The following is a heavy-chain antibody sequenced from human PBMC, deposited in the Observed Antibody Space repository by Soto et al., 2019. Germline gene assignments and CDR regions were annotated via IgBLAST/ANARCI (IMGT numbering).Heavy chain of an antibody. Sequence: PVGSLRLSCASSGFTFSSYGMHCVRQSPGKGLEWVAVISYDGSNKYYADSVKGRFTISRDNSKNTLYLQMNSLRAEDTAVYYCAKEKNGNFEYLGQGTLDIVSS. V-gene: IGHV3-30*18. CDR3: AKEKNGNFEY. J-gene: IGHJ4*02. D-gene: IGHD2-8*01. CDR2: ISYDGSNK. CDR1: GFTFSSYG.